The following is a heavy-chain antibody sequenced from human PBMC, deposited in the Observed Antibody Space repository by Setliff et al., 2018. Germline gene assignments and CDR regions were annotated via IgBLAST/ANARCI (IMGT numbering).Heavy chain of an antibody. CDR2: FHTGGAT. J-gene: IGHJ4*02. V-gene: IGHV4-61*09. Sequence: KLSETLSLTCSVSGGSISSGGFYWRWIRQSAGRGLEWIGHFHTGGATDYNLSLQSPVTISLDSSKNQFSLSLSSVTAADAAVYFCARESATIGEFPLYYFDKWGQGIPVTVSS. D-gene: IGHD3-10*01. CDR3: ARESATIGEFPLYYFDK. CDR1: GGSISSGGFY.